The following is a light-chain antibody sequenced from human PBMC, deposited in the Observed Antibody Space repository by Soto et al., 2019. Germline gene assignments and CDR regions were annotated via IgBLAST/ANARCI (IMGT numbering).Light chain of an antibody. Sequence: QAVVTQEPSLTVSPGGTVTLTCGSSTGAVTSGHYPYWFQQKPGQAPRTLIYDTNTKYSWTPARFSGSLLGGKAALTLSGAQPEDEAEYYCLLFYGGIQTFGGGTKLTV. V-gene: IGLV7-46*01. CDR3: LLFYGGIQT. J-gene: IGLJ2*01. CDR1: TGAVTSGHY. CDR2: DTN.